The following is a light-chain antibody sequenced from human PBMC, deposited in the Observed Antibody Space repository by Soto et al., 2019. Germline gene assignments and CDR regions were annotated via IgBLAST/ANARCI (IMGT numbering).Light chain of an antibody. J-gene: IGKJ5*01. Sequence: LHVTQSPSFLSASVGETVTLTFPASQGISSAFAWYQQKPGKVPRLLIYDVFNLQSGVPSRFSGSGSGTDFTLTISRLQPGDFATYYCQQLETYPLTFGQGTRLEIK. V-gene: IGKV1-13*02. CDR2: DVF. CDR1: QGISSA. CDR3: QQLETYPLT.